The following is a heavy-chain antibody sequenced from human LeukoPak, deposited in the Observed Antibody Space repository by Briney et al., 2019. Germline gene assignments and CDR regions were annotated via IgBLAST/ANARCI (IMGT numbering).Heavy chain of an antibody. Sequence: GGSLRLSCAASGFTFNDHYMDWVRQAPGEGLEWVGRIKSKTDGGTADYAAPVKGRFSISRDDSKNTLDLQMNSLKTEDTAVYFCTTRGSSRGYYFNYWGQGTLVTVSS. CDR1: GFTFNDHY. D-gene: IGHD2-15*01. J-gene: IGHJ4*02. CDR3: TTRGSSRGYYFNY. CDR2: IKSKTDGGTA. V-gene: IGHV3-15*01.